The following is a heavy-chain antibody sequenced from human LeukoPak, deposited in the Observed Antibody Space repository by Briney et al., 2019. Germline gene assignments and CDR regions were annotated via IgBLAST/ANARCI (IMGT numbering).Heavy chain of an antibody. Sequence: GGSLRLSCAASGFTFSSYWMSWVRQAPGKGLEWVASIKQDGSEKYYVDSVKGRFTISRDNAKNSLYLQMNSLRAEDTAVYYCAREPRYYDFWSGYVDYGMDVWGQGTTVTVSS. J-gene: IGHJ6*02. CDR1: GFTFSSYW. D-gene: IGHD3-3*01. V-gene: IGHV3-7*03. CDR3: AREPRYYDFWSGYVDYGMDV. CDR2: IKQDGSEK.